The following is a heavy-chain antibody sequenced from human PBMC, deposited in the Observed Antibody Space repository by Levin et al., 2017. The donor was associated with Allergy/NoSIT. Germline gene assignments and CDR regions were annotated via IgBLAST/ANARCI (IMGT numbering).Heavy chain of an antibody. D-gene: IGHD3-10*01. CDR3: GGLSITMVQGDSRYYYYYMDV. V-gene: IGHV1-69*06. J-gene: IGHJ6*03. CDR2: IIPIFGTA. CDR1: GGTFSSYA. Sequence: RASVKVSCKASGGTFSSYAISWVRQAPGQGLEWMGGIIPIFGTANYAQKFQGRVTITADKSTSTAYMELSSLRSEDTAVYYCGGLSITMVQGDSRYYYYYMDVWGKGTTVTVSS.